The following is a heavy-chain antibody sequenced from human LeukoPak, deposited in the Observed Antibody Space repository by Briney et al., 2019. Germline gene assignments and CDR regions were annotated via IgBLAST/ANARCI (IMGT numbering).Heavy chain of an antibody. CDR3: ARAPSWGGLSGGSYYFDY. Sequence: GASVKVSCKASGYTFTNYDINWVRQATGQGLEWRGWMNPNSGNTGYAQELQGRVTITRNTSISTAYMELSSLRSEDTAVYYCARAPSWGGLSGGSYYFDYWGQGTLVTVSS. J-gene: IGHJ4*02. V-gene: IGHV1-8*03. CDR1: GYTFTNYD. CDR2: MNPNSGNT. D-gene: IGHD3-16*01.